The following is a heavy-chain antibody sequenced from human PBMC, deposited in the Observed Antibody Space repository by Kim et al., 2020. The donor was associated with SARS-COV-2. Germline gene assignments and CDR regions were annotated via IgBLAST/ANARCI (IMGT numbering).Heavy chain of an antibody. CDR1: GFTFSNAW. J-gene: IGHJ4*02. Sequence: GGSLRLSCAASGFTFSNAWMSWVRQAPGKGLEWVGRIKSKTDGGTTDYTAPVKGGFTISRDDSKNTLYLQMNSLKTEDTAVYYCRAVYSSGWYREVDYWGQGTLVTVSS. CDR3: RAVYSSGWYREVDY. V-gene: IGHV3-15*01. CDR2: IKSKTDGGTT. D-gene: IGHD6-19*01.